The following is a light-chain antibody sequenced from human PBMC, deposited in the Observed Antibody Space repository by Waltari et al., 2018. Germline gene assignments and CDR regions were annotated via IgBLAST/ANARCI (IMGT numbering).Light chain of an antibody. CDR3: HQRGSWPIT. J-gene: IGKJ5*01. CDR1: QRISTY. V-gene: IGKV3-11*01. CDR2: DAS. Sequence: VLTQSPATLSLSPGAGATLSCRASQRISTYLAWFQQRPGQAPRLLIYDASNRAAGVPARFSGSGSGTDFTHSISSLEPEDFAVYYCHQRGSWPITFGQGTRLEIK.